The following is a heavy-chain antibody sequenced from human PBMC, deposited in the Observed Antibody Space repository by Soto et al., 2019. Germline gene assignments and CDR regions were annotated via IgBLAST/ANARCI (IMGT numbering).Heavy chain of an antibody. CDR1: GGSFSGYY. D-gene: IGHD2-2*02. CDR3: ARALGYSSSTSCYRGASYYGLDV. V-gene: IGHV4-34*01. CDR2: TNQSGST. J-gene: IGHJ6*02. Sequence: SETLSLTCSVYGGSFSGYYWSWIRQPPGKGLEWIGETNQSGSTNYNPSLKSRVTISVDTSKNQFSLKLSSVTAADTAVYYCARALGYSSSTSCYRGASYYGLDVWGQGTPVTVSS.